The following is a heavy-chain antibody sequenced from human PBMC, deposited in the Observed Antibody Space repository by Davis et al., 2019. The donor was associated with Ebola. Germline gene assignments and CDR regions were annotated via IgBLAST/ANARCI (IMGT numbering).Heavy chain of an antibody. J-gene: IGHJ5*02. V-gene: IGHV5-10-1*01. D-gene: IGHD3-22*01. CDR2: IDPSDSYT. Sequence: GESLKISCKGSGYSFTSYWISWVRQMPGKGLEWMGRIDPSDSYTNYSPSFQGHVTISADKSISTAYLQWSSLKASDTAMYYCARHLVPETEYYYDSSGYYNWFDPWGQGTLVTVSS. CDR1: GYSFTSYW. CDR3: ARHLVPETEYYYDSSGYYNWFDP.